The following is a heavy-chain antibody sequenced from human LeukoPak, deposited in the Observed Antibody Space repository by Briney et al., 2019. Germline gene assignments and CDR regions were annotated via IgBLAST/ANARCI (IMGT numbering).Heavy chain of an antibody. CDR2: IIPIFGTA. J-gene: IGHJ6*03. V-gene: IGHV1-69*13. CDR1: GGTFSSYA. D-gene: IGHD2-2*01. CDR3: ARFSGSYCSSTSCYRDLHYYYYYMDV. Sequence: SVKVSCKASGGTFSSYAISWVRQAPGQGLEWMGGIIPIFGTANYAQKFQGRVTITADESTSTAYMELSSLRSEDTAVYYCARFSGSYCSSTSCYRDLHYYYYYMDVWGKGTTVTVSS.